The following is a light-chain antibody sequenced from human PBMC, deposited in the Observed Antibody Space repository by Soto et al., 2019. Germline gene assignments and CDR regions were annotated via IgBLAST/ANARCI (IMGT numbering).Light chain of an antibody. V-gene: IGKV3-15*01. J-gene: IGKJ2*01. Sequence: ETVLTQSPATLSVSPGERATFSCKASQSVTTNLAWYQQKPGQVPRLLIYGAFTRATGIPARLSGSGSGTEFTLSISSLQSEDFAIYHCQQYHSWPHTFGQGTKLEIK. CDR3: QQYHSWPHT. CDR2: GAF. CDR1: QSVTTN.